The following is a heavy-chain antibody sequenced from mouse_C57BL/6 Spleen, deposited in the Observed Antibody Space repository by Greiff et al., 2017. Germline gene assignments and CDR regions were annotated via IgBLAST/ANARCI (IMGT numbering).Heavy chain of an antibody. V-gene: IGHV1-72*01. D-gene: IGHD1-1*01. CDR2: IDPNSGGT. Sequence: VQLQQPGAELVKPGASVQLSCKASGYTFTSYWMHWVKQRPGRGLEWIGRIDPNSGGTKYNEKFKSKATLTVDKPASTAYMRLSSLTSEDSAVYYCARDYGSSWGALFAYWGQGTLVTVSA. CDR3: ARDYGSSWGALFAY. J-gene: IGHJ3*01. CDR1: GYTFTSYW.